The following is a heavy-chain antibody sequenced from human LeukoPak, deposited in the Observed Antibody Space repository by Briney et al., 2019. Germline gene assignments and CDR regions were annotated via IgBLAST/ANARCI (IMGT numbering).Heavy chain of an antibody. CDR1: GGTFSGYA. Sequence: SVKVSCKSSGGTFSGYAISWVRQAPGQGLEWMGRIIPILGIANYAQKFQGRVTITADQSTSTAYMELSSLRSEDPAVYYFARDRCSSTSCYSNWFDPWGQGTLVTVSS. CDR3: ARDRCSSTSCYSNWFDP. CDR2: IIPILGIA. J-gene: IGHJ5*02. V-gene: IGHV1-69*04. D-gene: IGHD2-2*01.